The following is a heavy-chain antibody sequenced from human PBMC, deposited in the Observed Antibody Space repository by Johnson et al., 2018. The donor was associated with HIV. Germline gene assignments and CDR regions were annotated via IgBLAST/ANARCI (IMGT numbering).Heavy chain of an antibody. Sequence: VRLVESGGGLVQPGGSLRLSCAASGFTFNNAWMSWVRQAPGKGLEWVSVIYSGGNTYYADSVKGRFTISRDNSKNTVFLQMNRLRAEDTAVYYCARDGGGRGRDAFDIWGQGTMVTVSS. D-gene: IGHD3-16*01. CDR3: ARDGGGRGRDAFDI. J-gene: IGHJ3*02. CDR2: IYSGGNT. CDR1: GFTFNNAW. V-gene: IGHV3-66*01.